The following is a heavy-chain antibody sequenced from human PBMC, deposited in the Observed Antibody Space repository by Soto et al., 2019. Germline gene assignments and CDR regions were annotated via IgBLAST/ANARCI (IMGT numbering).Heavy chain of an antibody. CDR3: AREKVLRYFQDAFDI. CDR1: GGTFSSYA. J-gene: IGHJ3*02. CDR2: SIPIFGTA. Sequence: QVQLVQSGAEVKKPGSSVKVSCKASGGTFSSYAISWVRQAPGQGLEWMGGSIPIFGTANYAQKFQGRVRITADESTSTAYMELSSLRSEDKAAYYCAREKVLRYFQDAFDIWGQGTMVTVSS. D-gene: IGHD3-9*01. V-gene: IGHV1-69*01.